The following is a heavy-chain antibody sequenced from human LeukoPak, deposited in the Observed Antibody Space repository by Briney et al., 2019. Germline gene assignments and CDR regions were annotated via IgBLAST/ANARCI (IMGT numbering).Heavy chain of an antibody. CDR1: GGSISSYY. CDR2: IYYSGST. CDR3: ARALMTTVSDNWFDP. Sequence: SETLSLTCTVSGGSISSYYWSWIRQPPGKGLEWIGYIYYSGSTNYNPSLKSRVTISVDTSKNQFSLKLSSVTAADTAVYYCARALMTTVSDNWFDPWGQGTLVTVSS. V-gene: IGHV4-59*01. J-gene: IGHJ5*02. D-gene: IGHD4-17*01.